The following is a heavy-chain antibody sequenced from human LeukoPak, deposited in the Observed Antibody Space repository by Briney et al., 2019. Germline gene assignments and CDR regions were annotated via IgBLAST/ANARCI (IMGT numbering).Heavy chain of an antibody. Sequence: ASVKVSCKTSGYTFTNFDINWVRQASGHGLEWMGWMNPNSGNTGYAQKFQGRVTITRNTSISTAYMELSSLGSEDTAVYYCARAPSWNYNRYYYYYVDVWGRGTTVTVSS. D-gene: IGHD1-7*01. J-gene: IGHJ6*03. CDR2: MNPNSGNT. CDR3: ARAPSWNYNRYYYYYVDV. V-gene: IGHV1-8*03. CDR1: GYTFTNFD.